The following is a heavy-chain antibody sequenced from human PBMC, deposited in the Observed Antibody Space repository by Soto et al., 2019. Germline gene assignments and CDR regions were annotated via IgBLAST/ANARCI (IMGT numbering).Heavy chain of an antibody. CDR1: GFTFSSYG. CDR3: AKALFRPFVVVTAIDY. Sequence: QVQLVESGGGVVQPGRSLRLSCAASGFTFSSYGMHWVRQAPGKGLEWVAVISYDGSNKYYADSVKGRFTISRDNSKNTLYLKMNSLRAEDTAVYYCAKALFRPFVVVTAIDYWGQGTLVTVSS. J-gene: IGHJ4*02. V-gene: IGHV3-30*18. CDR2: ISYDGSNK. D-gene: IGHD2-21*02.